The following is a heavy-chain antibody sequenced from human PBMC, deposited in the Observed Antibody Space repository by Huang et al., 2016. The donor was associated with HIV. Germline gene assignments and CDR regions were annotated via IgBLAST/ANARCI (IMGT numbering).Heavy chain of an antibody. CDR3: ARGRGDARGFLGLDF. CDR2: INHRGRT. D-gene: IGHD3-16*01. Sequence: QVQLHQWGAGLLKPSETLSLTCAVYGGSFSGPNWTWIRQTPGKGLAWIGEINHRGRTNDSPSLKRGVTIALDTSKNQFSLRLRSVTAADTAVYYCARGRGDARGFLGLDFWGQGTLVTVSS. J-gene: IGHJ4*02. CDR1: GGSFSGPN. V-gene: IGHV4-34*01.